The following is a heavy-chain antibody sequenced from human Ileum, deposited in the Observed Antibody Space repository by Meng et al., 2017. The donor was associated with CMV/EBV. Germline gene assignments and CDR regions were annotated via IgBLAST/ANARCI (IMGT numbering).Heavy chain of an antibody. CDR3: ARYGLVLGKFDY. D-gene: IGHD2-8*01. CDR1: GYTFTDYA. Sequence: QVQLVQSGAEVKKPGASVKGSCKASGYTFTDYAINWMRQAPGQGPEWMGWINTNTGNPTYARGFTGRFVFSLDSSVSTAYVEISGLKAEDTAVYYCARYGLVLGKFDYWGQGTLVTVSS. CDR2: INTNTGNP. J-gene: IGHJ4*02. V-gene: IGHV7-4-1*02.